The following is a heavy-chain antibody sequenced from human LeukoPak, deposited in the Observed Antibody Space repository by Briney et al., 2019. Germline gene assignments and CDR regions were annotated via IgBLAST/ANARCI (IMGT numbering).Heavy chain of an antibody. Sequence: GASVKVSCKTSGYTFTGYYMHWVRQATGQGLEWMGWINPNSGGTNYAQKFQGWVTMTRDTSISTAYMELSRLRSDDTAVYYCAKGWDYYYGMDVWGQGTTVTVSS. D-gene: IGHD5-24*01. CDR3: AKGWDYYYGMDV. CDR1: GYTFTGYY. V-gene: IGHV1-2*04. J-gene: IGHJ6*02. CDR2: INPNSGGT.